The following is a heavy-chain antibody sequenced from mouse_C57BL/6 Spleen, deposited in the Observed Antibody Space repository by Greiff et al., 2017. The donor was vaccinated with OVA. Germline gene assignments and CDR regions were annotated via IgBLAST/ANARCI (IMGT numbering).Heavy chain of an antibody. CDR3: ARGSHYYGSSYEYFDV. CDR1: GYTFTSYW. Sequence: VQLQQPGAELVKPGASVKLSCKASGYTFTSYWMHWVKQRPGQGLEWIGMIHPNSGSTNYNEKFKSKATLTVDKSSSTAYMQLSSLTSEDSAVYYCARGSHYYGSSYEYFDVWGTGTTVTVSS. V-gene: IGHV1-64*01. CDR2: IHPNSGST. J-gene: IGHJ1*03. D-gene: IGHD1-1*01.